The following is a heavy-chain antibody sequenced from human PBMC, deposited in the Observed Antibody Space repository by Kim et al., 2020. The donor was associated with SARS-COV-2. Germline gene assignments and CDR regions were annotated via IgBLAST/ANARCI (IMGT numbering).Heavy chain of an antibody. CDR3: ARSGYYGSGSYYLHFDY. J-gene: IGHJ4*02. Sequence: SETLSLTCTVSGGSISSYYWSWIRQPPGKGLEWIGYIYYSGSTNYNPSLKSRVTISVDTSKNQFSLKLSSVTAADTAVYYCARSGYYGSGSYYLHFDYWGQGTLVTVSS. D-gene: IGHD3-10*01. CDR1: GGSISSYY. V-gene: IGHV4-59*13. CDR2: IYYSGST.